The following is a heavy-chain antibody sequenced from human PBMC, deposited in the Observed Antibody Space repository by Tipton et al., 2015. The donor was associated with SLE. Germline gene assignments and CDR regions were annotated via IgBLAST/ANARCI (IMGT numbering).Heavy chain of an antibody. CDR2: INHRGST. D-gene: IGHD5-18*01. J-gene: IGHJ5*02. Sequence: TLSLTCAVSGDSITSDYYWGWIRQPPGKGLEWIASINHRGSTYYNPSLKSRVTISQDTSKNQFSLKLSSVTAADTAVYYCARLHGYSYGLNWFDPWGQGTLISVSS. CDR1: GDSITSDYY. V-gene: IGHV4-38-2*01. CDR3: ARLHGYSYGLNWFDP.